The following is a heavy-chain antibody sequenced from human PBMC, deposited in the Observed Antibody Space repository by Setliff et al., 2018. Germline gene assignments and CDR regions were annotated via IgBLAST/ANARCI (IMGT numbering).Heavy chain of an antibody. J-gene: IGHJ6*03. CDR3: ARVTGFLYIDV. Sequence: NPSETLSLTCTVSGGSISSAPYYWGWIRQPAGKGPEWIGHIYTSWSSNYNPSLKSRVTMSIDTSKNQFSLNLSSVTAADTAVYYCARVTGFLYIDVWGKGTTVTVSS. D-gene: IGHD3-3*01. CDR1: GGSISSAPYY. V-gene: IGHV4-61*09. CDR2: IYTSWSS.